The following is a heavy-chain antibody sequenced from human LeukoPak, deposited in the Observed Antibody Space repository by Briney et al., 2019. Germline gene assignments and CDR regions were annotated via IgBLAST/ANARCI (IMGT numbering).Heavy chain of an antibody. V-gene: IGHV1-69*13. D-gene: IGHD3-16*01. CDR3: ARGRWSGPPIYGPFGDWFDP. Sequence: SVKVSCKASGGTFSSYAISWVRQAPGQGLEWMGGIIPIFGTANYAQKFQGRVTITADESTSTAYMELSSLRSEDTAVYYCARGRWSGPPIYGPFGDWFDPWGQGTLVTVSS. CDR2: IIPIFGTA. CDR1: GGTFSSYA. J-gene: IGHJ5*02.